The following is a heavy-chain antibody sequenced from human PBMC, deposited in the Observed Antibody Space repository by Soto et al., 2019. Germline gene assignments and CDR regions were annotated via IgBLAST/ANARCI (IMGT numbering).Heavy chain of an antibody. Sequence: GGSMRLSCVASGFTLSFYNMHWVRQAPGEGLEWVAVISFDGANKFYADSVKGRFTISRDISRDTLYLQMSSLRDEDTAIYYCARDGYNRGGFDYWGQGTLVTVSS. D-gene: IGHD3-10*01. J-gene: IGHJ4*02. V-gene: IGHV3-30-3*01. CDR3: ARDGYNRGGFDY. CDR1: GFTLSFYN. CDR2: ISFDGANK.